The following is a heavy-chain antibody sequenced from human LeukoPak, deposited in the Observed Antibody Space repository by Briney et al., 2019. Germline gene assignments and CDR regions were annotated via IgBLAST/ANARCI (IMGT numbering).Heavy chain of an antibody. V-gene: IGHV1-2*02. CDR3: ARGDTAVPRDWFDT. D-gene: IGHD5-18*01. CDR1: GYTFTGYY. Sequence: ASVKVSFKASGYTFTGYYMHWVRQAPGQGLEWMGWINPNSGGTNYAQKFQGRVTMTRDTSTSTAYMELRTLRSDDTAVYYCARGDTAVPRDWFDTWGQGTLVTVSS. CDR2: INPNSGGT. J-gene: IGHJ5*02.